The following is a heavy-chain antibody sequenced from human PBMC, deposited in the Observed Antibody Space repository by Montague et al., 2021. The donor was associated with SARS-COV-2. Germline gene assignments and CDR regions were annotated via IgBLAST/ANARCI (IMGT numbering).Heavy chain of an antibody. CDR1: GVSVTDYY. D-gene: IGHD3-9*01. J-gene: IGHJ4*02. CDR2: VLYNKGT. V-gene: IGHV4-59*08. Sequence: SETLSLTCTVSGVSVTDYYWSWIRQRPGKGLEWVGDVLYNKGTNSNPSLKSRVAISVDTSKNQFSLRLTSVTAADTAVYYCVRHPHYDGLNGPPDFWDQGTLVTVSS. CDR3: VRHPHYDGLNGPPDF.